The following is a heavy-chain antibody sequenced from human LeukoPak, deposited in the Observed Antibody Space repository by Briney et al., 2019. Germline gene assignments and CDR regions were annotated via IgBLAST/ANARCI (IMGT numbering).Heavy chain of an antibody. D-gene: IGHD4-17*01. CDR1: GYTFTDYD. CDR3: ARGDFGETNTAFDV. CDR2: INPNSAST. Sequence: GASVKVSCKTSGYTFTDYDVHWVRQAPGQGLEWMGWINPNSASTNYAQRLQGRVTFTRDTSLSIAYMELGSLTSEDAAVYFCARGDFGETNTAFDVSGQGTLVAVSS. J-gene: IGHJ3*01. V-gene: IGHV1-8*03.